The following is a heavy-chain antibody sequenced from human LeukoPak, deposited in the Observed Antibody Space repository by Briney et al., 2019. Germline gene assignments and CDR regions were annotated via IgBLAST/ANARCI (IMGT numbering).Heavy chain of an antibody. J-gene: IGHJ4*02. CDR1: GGSFSGYY. CDR2: INHSGST. D-gene: IGHD3-22*01. V-gene: IGHV4-34*01. Sequence: SETLSLTXAVYGGSFSGYYWSWIRQPPGQGLEWVGEINHSGSTNYNPSLKSRVTISVDASKYQFSLKLSSVTAADTAVYYCARAYYDSSGYGYWGQGTLVTVSS. CDR3: ARAYYDSSGYGY.